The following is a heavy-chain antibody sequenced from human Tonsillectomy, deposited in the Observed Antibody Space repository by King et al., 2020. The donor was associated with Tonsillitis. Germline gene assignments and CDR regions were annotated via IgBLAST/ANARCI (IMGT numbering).Heavy chain of an antibody. CDR1: GGTFSSYA. V-gene: IGHV1-69*01. D-gene: IGHD3-9*01. J-gene: IGHJ3*02. Sequence: HVQLVQSGAEVKKPGSSVKVSCKASGGTFSSYAISWVRQAPGQGFEWMGGIMSIHGAVNHAQKFQGRVTITADESTSTAYMELSSLRSEDTAIYYCARVLYYDLLTGYYRSASDIWGQGTMVIVSS. CDR3: ARVLYYDLLTGYYRSASDI. CDR2: IMSIHGAV.